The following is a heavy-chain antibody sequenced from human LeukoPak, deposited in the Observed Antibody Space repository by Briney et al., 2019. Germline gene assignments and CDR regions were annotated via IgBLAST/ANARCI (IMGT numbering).Heavy chain of an antibody. CDR1: GFTFGDYA. V-gene: IGHV3-49*04. Sequence: PGRSLRLSCTASGFTFGDYAMSWVRQAPGKGLEWVGFIRSKAYGGTTEYAASVKGKFTISRDDSKSIAYLQMNSLKTEDTAVYYCSLITMVRGVINLDYWGQGTLVTVSS. J-gene: IGHJ4*02. D-gene: IGHD3-10*01. CDR3: SLITMVRGVINLDY. CDR2: IRSKAYGGTT.